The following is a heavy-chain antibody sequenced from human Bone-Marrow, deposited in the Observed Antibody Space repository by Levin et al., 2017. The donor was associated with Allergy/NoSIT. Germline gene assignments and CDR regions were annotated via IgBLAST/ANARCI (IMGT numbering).Heavy chain of an antibody. CDR2: ISYSGST. CDR3: ARERLDSFDS. V-gene: IGHV4-31*03. Sequence: SETLSLTCTVSGASISTDNDYWSWIRQHPGKGLEWIGYISYSGSTYYNPSLKSRLTMSLDTSKSQLSLGLTSVTAADTAVYFCARERLDSFDSWGQGTLVTVSS. D-gene: IGHD1-1*01. CDR1: GASISTDNDY. J-gene: IGHJ4*02.